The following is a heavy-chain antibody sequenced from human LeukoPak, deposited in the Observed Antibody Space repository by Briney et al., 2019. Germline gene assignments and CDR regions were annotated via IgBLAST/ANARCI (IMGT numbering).Heavy chain of an antibody. CDR3: ARGLRWYNSGIGY. D-gene: IGHD3-10*01. J-gene: IGHJ4*02. CDR1: GYTFTSYD. Sequence: ASVEVSCKASGYTFTSYDINWVRQATGQGLEWMGWMNPNSGNTGYAQKFQGRVTMTRNTSISTAYMELSSLRFEDTAVYYCARGLRWYNSGIGYWGQGTLVTVSS. V-gene: IGHV1-8*01. CDR2: MNPNSGNT.